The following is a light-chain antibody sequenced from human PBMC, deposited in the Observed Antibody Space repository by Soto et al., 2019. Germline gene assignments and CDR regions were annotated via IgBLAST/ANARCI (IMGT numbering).Light chain of an antibody. CDR2: GAS. CDR1: QSFGSN. V-gene: IGKV3-15*01. J-gene: IGKJ1*01. Sequence: EIVMTQSPATLSVSAGERVTLSCRARQSFGSNLAWYQQKPGQAPRLLIYGASTRATGIPARFSGSGSETEFTLTISSLQAEDSAVYFCQQYNNWPTWTFGQGTKVDI. CDR3: QQYNNWPTWT.